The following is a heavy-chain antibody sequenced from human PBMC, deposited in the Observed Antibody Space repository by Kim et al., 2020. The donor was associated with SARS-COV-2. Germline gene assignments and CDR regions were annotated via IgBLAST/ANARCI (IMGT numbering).Heavy chain of an antibody. CDR1: GFTFSSYA. J-gene: IGHJ4*02. V-gene: IGHV3-30-3*01. Sequence: GGSLRLSCAASGFTFSSYAMHWVQAPGKGLEWVAVISYDGSNKYYADSVKGRFTISRDNSKNTLYLQMNSLRAEDTAVYYCARGNWGYSGERDYWGQGTL. CDR2: ISYDGSNK. D-gene: IGHD5-12*01. CDR3: ARGNWGYSGERDY.